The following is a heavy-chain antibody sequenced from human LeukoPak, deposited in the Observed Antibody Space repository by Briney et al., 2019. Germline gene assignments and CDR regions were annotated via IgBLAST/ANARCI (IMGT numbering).Heavy chain of an antibody. CDR1: GYTFTGHY. Sequence: ASVKVSCKASGYTFTGHYMHWVRQAPGQGLEWMGWINPNTGSTKYAQKFQGRVTMTRDTSISTAYMELSRLRSDDTAVYYCARDVWQLVADYWGQGTLVTVSS. V-gene: IGHV1-2*02. CDR2: INPNTGST. CDR3: ARDVWQLVADY. J-gene: IGHJ4*02. D-gene: IGHD6-6*01.